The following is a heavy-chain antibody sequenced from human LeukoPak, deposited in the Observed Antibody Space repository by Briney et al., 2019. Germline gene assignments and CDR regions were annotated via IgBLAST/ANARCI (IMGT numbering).Heavy chain of an antibody. V-gene: IGHV3-53*01. CDR3: ARDVNSGPGGWFDP. Sequence: GGSLRLSCAASGFTVSSNYMSWVRQAPGKGLEWVSVIYSGGSTYYADSVKGRFTISRDNSKNTLYLQMNSLRAEDTAVYYCARDVNSGPGGWFDPWGQGTLVTVSS. D-gene: IGHD6-19*01. CDR1: GFTVSSNY. J-gene: IGHJ5*02. CDR2: IYSGGST.